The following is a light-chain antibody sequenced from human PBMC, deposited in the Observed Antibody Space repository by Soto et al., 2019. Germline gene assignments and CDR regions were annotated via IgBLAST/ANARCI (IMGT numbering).Light chain of an antibody. V-gene: IGKV3-15*01. Sequence: EVMISQSPSTLSVSTGERVTLSCRASQSVSSNLAWYQQKPGQAPRLLIYGASTRATGIPARFSGSGSGTEFTLTISSLQSEDFAVYYCQQYNNWPRTFGQGTKVDIK. CDR2: GAS. J-gene: IGKJ1*01. CDR1: QSVSSN. CDR3: QQYNNWPRT.